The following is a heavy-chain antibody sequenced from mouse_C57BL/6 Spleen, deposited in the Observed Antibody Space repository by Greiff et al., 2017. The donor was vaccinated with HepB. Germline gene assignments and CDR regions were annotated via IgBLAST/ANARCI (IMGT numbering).Heavy chain of an antibody. CDR1: GFTFSSYA. V-gene: IGHV5-4*03. Sequence: EVKLMESGGGLVKPGGSLKLSCAASGFTFSSYAMSWVRQTPEKRLEWVATISDGGSYTYYPDNVKGRFTISRDNAKNNLYLQMSHLKSEDTAMYYCARGYDYDAPYYFDYWGQGTTLTVSS. CDR3: ARGYDYDAPYYFDY. D-gene: IGHD2-4*01. CDR2: ISDGGSYT. J-gene: IGHJ2*01.